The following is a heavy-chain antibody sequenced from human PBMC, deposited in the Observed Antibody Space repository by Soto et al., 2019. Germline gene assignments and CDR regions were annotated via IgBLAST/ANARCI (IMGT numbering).Heavy chain of an antibody. J-gene: IGHJ4*02. CDR1: GGSISSYY. CDR3: PREGNLGRWLQPLDF. D-gene: IGHD5-12*01. V-gene: IGHV4-59*01. CDR2: IYYNGNT. Sequence: SQTLSLTCTVSGGSISSYYWTWIRQPPGKGLEWIGNIYYNGNTKYNPSLKSRVSMSVDTSKNQFSLRLISVTAADTAKYFCPREGNLGRWLQPLDFWGQGTLVTVSS.